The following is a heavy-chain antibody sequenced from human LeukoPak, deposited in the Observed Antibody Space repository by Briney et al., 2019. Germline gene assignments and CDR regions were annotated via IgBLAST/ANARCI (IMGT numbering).Heavy chain of an antibody. CDR3: AATYYYDSSGYSYWYFDL. V-gene: IGHV3-48*03. D-gene: IGHD3-22*01. CDR2: ISSSGSTI. J-gene: IGHJ2*01. CDR1: GFTFSRYA. Sequence: GGSLRLSCAASGFTFSRYAMNWVRQAPGKGLGWVSYISSSGSTIYYADSVKGRFTISRDNAKNSLYLQMNSLRAEDTAVYYCAATYYYDSSGYSYWYFDLWGRGTLVTVSS.